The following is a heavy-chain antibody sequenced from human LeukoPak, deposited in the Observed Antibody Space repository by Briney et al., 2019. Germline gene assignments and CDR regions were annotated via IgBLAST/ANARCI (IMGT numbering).Heavy chain of an antibody. V-gene: IGHV3-7*05. Sequence: GGALRLSCSASGFTFSAFWMTWVRQAPGERPEWVENINQDGSEKYCVDSVKGRFTISRDNAKNSLYQQMNSLRAEDTAVYYCVPSNGNLYDSWGQGTLVTVSS. CDR2: INQDGSEK. CDR1: GFTFSAFW. D-gene: IGHD2-8*01. J-gene: IGHJ4*02. CDR3: VPSNGNLYDS.